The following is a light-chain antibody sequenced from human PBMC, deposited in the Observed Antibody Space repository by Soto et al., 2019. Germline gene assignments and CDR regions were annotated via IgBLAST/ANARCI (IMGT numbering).Light chain of an antibody. CDR1: QSVGNN. J-gene: IGKJ4*01. CDR3: QQYGDWPLT. V-gene: IGKV3-15*01. Sequence: EIVVTQSPATLSVSPGERATLSCRASQSVGNNFAWYQQKPGQAPRLLIFATSTRATGVPARFSGSGSGTEWTLTISSLQSEDFAVYYCQQYGDWPLTVGGGAKVEIE. CDR2: ATS.